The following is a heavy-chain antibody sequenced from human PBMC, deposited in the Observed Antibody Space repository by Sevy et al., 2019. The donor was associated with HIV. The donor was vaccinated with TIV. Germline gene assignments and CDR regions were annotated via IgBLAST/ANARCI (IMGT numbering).Heavy chain of an antibody. D-gene: IGHD6-13*01. CDR3: AGAHTGIGSSWYGAFDI. J-gene: IGHJ3*02. V-gene: IGHV1-46*01. CDR1: GYTFTIYY. Sequence: ASVKVSCKASGYTFTIYYMHWVRQAPGQGLEWMGIINPSGGSTSYAQKFQDRVTMTRDTSTSTVYMELSSLRSEDTAVYYCAGAHTGIGSSWYGAFDIWGQGTMVTVSS. CDR2: INPSGGST.